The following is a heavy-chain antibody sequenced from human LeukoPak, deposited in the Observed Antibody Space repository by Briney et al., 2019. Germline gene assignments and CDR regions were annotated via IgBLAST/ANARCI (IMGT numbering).Heavy chain of an antibody. V-gene: IGHV3-23*01. D-gene: IGHD4-23*01. CDR2: ISGSGSTT. CDR1: GFTFSSYD. J-gene: IGHJ4*02. CDR3: ARRAGGYSHPYDY. Sequence: PGGSLRLSCAASGFTFSSYDMSWVRQAPGKGLEWVSGISGSGSTTKYADSVKGRFTISRGNSKNTLYLQMNSLRAEDTAVYYCARRAGGYSHPYDYWGQGILVTVSS.